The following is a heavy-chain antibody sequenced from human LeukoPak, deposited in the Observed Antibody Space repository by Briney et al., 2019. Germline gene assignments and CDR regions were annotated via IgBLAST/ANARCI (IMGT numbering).Heavy chain of an antibody. CDR3: ARWFCSSTNCAGGLRWYSFDS. J-gene: IGHJ4*02. D-gene: IGHD2-2*01. Sequence: GGSLRLSCAVSGLTFSSSWMDWVRQAPGKGLEWVASINPDGNKKYSADSVKGRFTISRDNAKNSLYLQMNSLRAEDTAVYYCARWFCSSTNCAGGLRWYSFDSWGQGTLVTVSS. CDR2: INPDGNKK. CDR1: GLTFSSSW. V-gene: IGHV3-7*01.